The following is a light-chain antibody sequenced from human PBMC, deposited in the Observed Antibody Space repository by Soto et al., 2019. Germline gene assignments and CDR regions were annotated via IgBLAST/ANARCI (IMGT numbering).Light chain of an antibody. V-gene: IGKV3-15*01. Sequence: EIVMTQSPATLSVSPGERATLSCRASQSVSSNLASYQQKPGQAPRLLIYGASTRATGIPARFSGSGSGTEFNLTISRLQSEDFAVYSCQHYNNWPRTFGQGTKVEIK. CDR3: QHYNNWPRT. CDR1: QSVSSN. CDR2: GAS. J-gene: IGKJ1*01.